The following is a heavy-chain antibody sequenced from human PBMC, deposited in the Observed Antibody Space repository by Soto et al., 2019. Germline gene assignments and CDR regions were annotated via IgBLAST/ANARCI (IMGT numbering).Heavy chain of an antibody. CDR3: AKDRDYVNYFDY. CDR1: GFTFSSYG. V-gene: IGHV3-30*18. CDR2: ISYDGSNK. Sequence: PGGSLRLSCAASGFTFSSYGMHWVRQAPDKGLEWVAVISYDGSNKYYADSVKGRFTISRDNSKNTLYLQMNSLRAEDTAVYYCAKDRDYVNYFDYWGQGTLVTVSS. D-gene: IGHD4-17*01. J-gene: IGHJ4*02.